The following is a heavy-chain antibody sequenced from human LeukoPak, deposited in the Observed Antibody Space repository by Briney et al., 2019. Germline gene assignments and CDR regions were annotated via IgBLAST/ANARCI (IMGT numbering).Heavy chain of an antibody. Sequence: GGSLRLSCAASGFTFSNHYMHWVRQAPGKGLEWVSGINWNGGSTGYADSVKGRFTISRDNAKNSLYLQMNSLRAEDTALYYCATSLPFVGIQHWGQGTLVTVSS. CDR1: GFTFSNHY. J-gene: IGHJ1*01. CDR3: ATSLPFVGIQH. V-gene: IGHV3-20*04. D-gene: IGHD6-6*01. CDR2: INWNGGST.